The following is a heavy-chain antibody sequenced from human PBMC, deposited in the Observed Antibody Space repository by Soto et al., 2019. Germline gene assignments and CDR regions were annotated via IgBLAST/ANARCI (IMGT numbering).Heavy chain of an antibody. J-gene: IGHJ6*01. Sequence: EVQLVESGGGSVQPGESLRLSCAASGFSFRDYDMHWVRQRKGKGLEWVSALGAARDPYYVGSVKGRFSVSRDNAQNSLFLQMNNLRVDDTAVYFCXRXXLGRLPRRADYYY. D-gene: IGHD2-15*01. CDR3: XRXXLGRLPRRADYYY. V-gene: IGHV3-13*05. CDR2: LGAARDP. CDR1: GFSFRDYD.